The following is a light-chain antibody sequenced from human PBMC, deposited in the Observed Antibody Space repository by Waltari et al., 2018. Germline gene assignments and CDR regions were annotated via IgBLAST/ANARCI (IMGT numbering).Light chain of an antibody. CDR1: SSDVGGYNY. Sequence: QSALTQPASVSGSPGQSITISCTGTSSDVGGYNYVSWYQPHPGKAPKIMIYDVSNRPSGVANRFSGSKSGNTASLTISGLQAEDEADYYCSSYTSSSLVFGGGTKLTVL. V-gene: IGLV2-14*03. J-gene: IGLJ2*01. CDR3: SSYTSSSLV. CDR2: DVS.